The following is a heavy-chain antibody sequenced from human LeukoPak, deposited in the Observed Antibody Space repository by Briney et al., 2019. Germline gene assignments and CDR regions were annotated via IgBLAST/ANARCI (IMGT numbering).Heavy chain of an antibody. CDR2: IKQDGSEK. Sequence: GGSLRLSCAASGFTFTNYWMSWVRQAPGKGLEWVANIKQDGSEKYYVDSVKGRFTISRDNTKNSLYLQMNSLRAEDTAVYYCARGYGSGTWGQGTLVTVSS. CDR1: GFTFTNYW. D-gene: IGHD3-10*01. V-gene: IGHV3-7*01. CDR3: ARGYGSGT. J-gene: IGHJ5*02.